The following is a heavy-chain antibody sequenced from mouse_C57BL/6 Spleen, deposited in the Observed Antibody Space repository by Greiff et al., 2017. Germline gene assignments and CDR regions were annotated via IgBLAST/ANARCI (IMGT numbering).Heavy chain of an antibody. Sequence: VQLQQSGAELVKPGASVKISCKASGYAFSSYWMNWVKQRPGKGLEWIGQIYPGNGDTNYNGKFKGKATLTADNSSSTAYMHLSSLTSEDSAVYFCARSGYGLYAMDYWGQGTSVTVSS. V-gene: IGHV1-80*01. CDR1: GYAFSSYW. CDR2: IYPGNGDT. J-gene: IGHJ4*01. D-gene: IGHD1-1*02. CDR3: ARSGYGLYAMDY.